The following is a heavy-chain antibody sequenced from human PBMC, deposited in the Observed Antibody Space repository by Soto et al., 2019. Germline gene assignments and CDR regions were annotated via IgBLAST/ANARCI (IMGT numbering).Heavy chain of an antibody. D-gene: IGHD3-3*01. CDR2: ISAYNGNT. CDR1: GYTFTSCC. Sequence: PAKVSCKESGYTFTSCCISWVRQETGQGLEWMGWISAYNGNTNYAQKLQGRVTMTTDTSTSTAYMELRSLRSDDTAVYYCARDHRSFDFWSGYYDYWGQGTQVTVSS. J-gene: IGHJ4*02. V-gene: IGHV1-18*01. CDR3: ARDHRSFDFWSGYYDY.